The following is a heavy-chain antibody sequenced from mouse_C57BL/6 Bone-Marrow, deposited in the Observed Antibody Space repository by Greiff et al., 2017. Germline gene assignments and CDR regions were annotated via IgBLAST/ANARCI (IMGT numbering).Heavy chain of an antibody. CDR2: IYPGSGST. CDR1: GSTFTSYW. V-gene: IGHV1-55*01. J-gene: IGHJ3*01. CDR3: ARSSSGYTLPAY. Sequence: QVQLQQPGAELVKPGASVKMSCKASGSTFTSYWITWVKQRPGQGLEWIGDIYPGSGSTNYNEKFKSKATLTVDTSSSTAYMQLSSLTSEDSAVYYCARSSSGYTLPAYWGQGTLVTVSA. D-gene: IGHD3-2*02.